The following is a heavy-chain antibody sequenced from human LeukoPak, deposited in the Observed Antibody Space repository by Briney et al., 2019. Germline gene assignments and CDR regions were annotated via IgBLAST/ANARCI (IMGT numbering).Heavy chain of an antibody. D-gene: IGHD3-22*01. CDR3: ARHYYETLSAFDI. CDR2: IDPRDSYT. J-gene: IGHJ3*02. CDR1: GYSFTTYW. Sequence: GESLRISCKGSGYSFTTYWITWVRQMPGKGLEWMGRIDPRDSYTKYSPSFQGHVTISADKSISTAYLQWSSLKASDTAMYYCARHYYETLSAFDIWGQGTMVTVSS. V-gene: IGHV5-10-1*01.